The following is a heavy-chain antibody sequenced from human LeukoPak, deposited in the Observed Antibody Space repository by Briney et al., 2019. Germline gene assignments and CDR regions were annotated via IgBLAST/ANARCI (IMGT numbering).Heavy chain of an antibody. V-gene: IGHV3-23*01. CDR3: ATCRAEWELRLDY. D-gene: IGHD1-26*01. J-gene: IGHJ4*02. CDR1: GFTFSSYA. Sequence: GGSLRLSCAASGFTFSSYAMSWVRQAPGKGLEWVSAISGSGGSTYYADSVKGRFTISRDNSKNTLYLQMNSLRAEDTAVYYCATCRAEWELRLDYWGQGTLVTVSS. CDR2: ISGSGGST.